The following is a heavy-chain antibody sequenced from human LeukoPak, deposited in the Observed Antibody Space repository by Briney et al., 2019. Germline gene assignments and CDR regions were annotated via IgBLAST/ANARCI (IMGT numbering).Heavy chain of an antibody. J-gene: IGHJ4*02. CDR2: ISGSGSST. D-gene: IGHD3-10*01. V-gene: IGHV3-23*01. Sequence: GGSLRLSCAASGFTFSSYAMSWVRQAPGKGLEWVSAISGSGSSTYYADSVKGRFTISRDNSKNTLYLQMNSLRAEDTAVYYCAKDYYYGSGSYYTHPTFDYWGQGTLVTVSS. CDR3: AKDYYYGSGSYYTHPTFDY. CDR1: GFTFSSYA.